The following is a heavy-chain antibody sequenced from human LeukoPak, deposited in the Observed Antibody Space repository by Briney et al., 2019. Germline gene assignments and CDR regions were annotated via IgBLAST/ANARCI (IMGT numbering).Heavy chain of an antibody. CDR1: GGSISSYY. CDR3: AGRSGSYYSYYFDY. D-gene: IGHD1-26*01. V-gene: IGHV4-59*01. J-gene: IGHJ4*02. CDR2: IYYSGST. Sequence: PSETLSLTCTVSGGSISSYYWSWIRQPPGKGLEWIGYIYYSGSTNYNPSLKSRVTISVDTSKNQFSLKLSSVTAADTAVYYCAGRSGSYYSYYFDYWGQGTLVTVSS.